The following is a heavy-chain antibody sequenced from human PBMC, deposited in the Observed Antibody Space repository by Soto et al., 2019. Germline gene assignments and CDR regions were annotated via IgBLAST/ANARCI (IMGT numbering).Heavy chain of an antibody. CDR3: ARDAQLLANYGMDA. J-gene: IGHJ6*02. V-gene: IGHV3-33*01. Sequence: QVQLVESGGNVVQPGRSLRLSCAASGFSFSSHGMHWVRQAPGKGLEWVAHLWAGGNIRYYAYSVKGRFTISSDHSKNTLYLQMDSLGAEDTAVYYCARDAQLLANYGMDAWGPGTTVTVSS. D-gene: IGHD6-13*01. CDR1: GFSFSSHG. CDR2: LWAGGNIR.